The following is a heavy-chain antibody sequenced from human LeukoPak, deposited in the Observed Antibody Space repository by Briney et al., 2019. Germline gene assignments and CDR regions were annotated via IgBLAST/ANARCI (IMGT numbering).Heavy chain of an antibody. CDR2: IYYSGST. D-gene: IGHD6-19*01. J-gene: IGHJ4*02. V-gene: IGHV4-30-4*01. CDR3: ARGPYSSGWLGY. CDR1: GGSISSGDYY. Sequence: SQTLSLTCTVSGGSISSGDYYWSWIRQPPGKGLECIGYIYYSGSTYYNPSLKSRVTISVDTSKNQFSLKLSSVTAADTAVYYCARGPYSSGWLGYWGQGTLVTVSS.